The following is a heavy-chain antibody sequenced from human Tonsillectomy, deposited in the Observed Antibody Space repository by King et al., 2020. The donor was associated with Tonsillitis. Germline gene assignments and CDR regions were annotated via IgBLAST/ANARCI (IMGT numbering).Heavy chain of an antibody. J-gene: IGHJ3*02. Sequence: VQLVESGGGLVQPGGSLRLSCAASGLTFSRYWMHWVRQAPGKGLVWVSRIKSDGSSTSYADSVKGRFTISRDNAKNTLYLQMNSLRVEDTGVYYCARNYYYGSGSYYGLSDAFDIWGQGTMVTVSS. CDR2: IKSDGSST. CDR3: ARNYYYGSGSYYGLSDAFDI. D-gene: IGHD3-10*01. CDR1: GLTFSRYW. V-gene: IGHV3-74*01.